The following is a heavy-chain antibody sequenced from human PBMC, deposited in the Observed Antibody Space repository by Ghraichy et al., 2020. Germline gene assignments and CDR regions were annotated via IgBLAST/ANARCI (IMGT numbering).Heavy chain of an antibody. Sequence: LSLTCTVSGGSVSSGSYYWSWIRQPPGKGLEWIGYIYYSGSTNYNPSLKSRVTISVDTSKNQFSLKLSSVTAADTAVYYCARDKLSSEYYDFWSGYRGVYYFDYWGQGTLVTVSS. CDR3: ARDKLSSEYYDFWSGYRGVYYFDY. J-gene: IGHJ4*02. V-gene: IGHV4-61*01. CDR1: GGSVSSGSYY. CDR2: IYYSGST. D-gene: IGHD3-3*01.